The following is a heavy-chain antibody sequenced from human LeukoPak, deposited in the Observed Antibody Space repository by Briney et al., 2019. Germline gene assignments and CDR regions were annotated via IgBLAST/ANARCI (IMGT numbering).Heavy chain of an antibody. CDR1: GYSFSDYS. J-gene: IGHJ4*02. Sequence: GASVKVSCKTSGYSFSDYSIHWVRQAPGQGLEWMGWINPKSGRTNTARKFQGRVTLTGDTSISTIYMEVTRLTSDDSALYYCARDLCSEVTYQGEIAYFDQWGPGTLVSVSS. CDR2: INPKSGRT. CDR3: ARDLCSEVTYQGEIAYFDQ. V-gene: IGHV1-2*02. D-gene: IGHD2-2*01.